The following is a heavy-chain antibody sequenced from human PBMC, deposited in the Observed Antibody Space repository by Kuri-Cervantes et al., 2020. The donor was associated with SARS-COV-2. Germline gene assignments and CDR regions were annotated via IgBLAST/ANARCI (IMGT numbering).Heavy chain of an antibody. D-gene: IGHD1-26*01. J-gene: IGHJ5*02. Sequence: GGSLRLSCAPSGFTVSSNYMSRVRQAPGKGLEWVSVIYSGGSTYYADSVQGRFTISRDNSKNTLYLQMNSLGVEDTAVYYCAREDRYGGNLNWFDPWGQGTLVTVSS. CDR3: AREDRYGGNLNWFDP. CDR2: IYSGGST. V-gene: IGHV3-53*01. CDR1: GFTVSSNY.